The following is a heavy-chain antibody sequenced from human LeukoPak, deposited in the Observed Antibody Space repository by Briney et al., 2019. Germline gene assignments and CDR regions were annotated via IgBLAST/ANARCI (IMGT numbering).Heavy chain of an antibody. Sequence: PGGSLRLSCAASGFTVSSNYMSWVRQAPGKGLEWVSVIYSGGSTYYADSVKGRFTISRDNSKNTLHLQMNSLRAEDTAVYYCARGHRNTMVRGVIYYHYMDVWGKGTTVTISS. D-gene: IGHD3-10*01. CDR2: IYSGGST. CDR1: GFTVSSNY. CDR3: ARGHRNTMVRGVIYYHYMDV. V-gene: IGHV3-66*01. J-gene: IGHJ6*03.